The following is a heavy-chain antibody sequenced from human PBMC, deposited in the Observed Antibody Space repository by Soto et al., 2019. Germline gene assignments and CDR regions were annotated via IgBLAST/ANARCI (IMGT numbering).Heavy chain of an antibody. Sequence: PGESRKISCRLSVDSFTTNWIGWFRQMPGKGLEWMGIIFPADSDTRYSPSFQGQVTISADKSISTAYLQWSSLKASDTDMYYCASMVRGGMDVWGQGTTVTVS. V-gene: IGHV5-51*01. D-gene: IGHD3-10*01. CDR3: ASMVRGGMDV. CDR2: IFPADSDT. J-gene: IGHJ6*02. CDR1: VDSFTTNW.